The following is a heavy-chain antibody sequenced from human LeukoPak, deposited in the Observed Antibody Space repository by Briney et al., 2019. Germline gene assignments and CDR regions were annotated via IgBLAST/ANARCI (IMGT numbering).Heavy chain of an antibody. J-gene: IGHJ4*02. Sequence: PGRSLRLSCAASGFTFSSYAMHWVRQAPGKGLEWVANIKEDGSQKYYVDSVKGRFTISRDNAKNSLYLQMNSLRAEDTAVYYCARAEDYWGQGTLVTVSS. CDR3: ARAEDY. V-gene: IGHV3-7*01. CDR2: IKEDGSQK. CDR1: GFTFSSYA.